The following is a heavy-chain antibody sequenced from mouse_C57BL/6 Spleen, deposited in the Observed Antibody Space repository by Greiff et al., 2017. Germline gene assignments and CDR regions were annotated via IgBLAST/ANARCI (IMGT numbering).Heavy chain of an antibody. V-gene: IGHV10-1*01. CDR2: IRSKSNNYAT. CDR1: GFSFNTYA. CDR3: VRPLFNGGYFDV. D-gene: IGHD1-1*01. Sequence: DVMLVESGGGLVQPKGSLKLSCAASGFSFNTYAMNWVRQAPGKGLEWVARIRSKSNNYATYYADSVKDRFTISRDDSESMLYLQMNNLKTEYTAMYYCVRPLFNGGYFDVWGTGTTVTVSS. J-gene: IGHJ1*03.